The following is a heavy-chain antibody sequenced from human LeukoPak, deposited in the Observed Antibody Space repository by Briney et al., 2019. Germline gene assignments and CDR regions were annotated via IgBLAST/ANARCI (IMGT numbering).Heavy chain of an antibody. CDR2: IKQDGSEK. CDR1: GFAFSNFW. J-gene: IGHJ4*02. Sequence: GGSLRLFCAASGFAFSNFWMTWVRQAPGKGLEWVANIKQDGSEKYYVDSVKGRFTISRDNAKNSLYLQMNSLRAEDTAVYYCARGRVDDYWGQGTLVTVSS. CDR3: ARGRVDDY. V-gene: IGHV3-7*03.